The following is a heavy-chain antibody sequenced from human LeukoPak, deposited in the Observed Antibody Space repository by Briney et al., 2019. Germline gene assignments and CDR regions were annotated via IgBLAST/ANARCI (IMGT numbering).Heavy chain of an antibody. CDR1: GGSISTYY. CDR2: IYYSGST. CDR3: ARENYYYYGMDV. Sequence: NTSETLSLTCTVSGGSISTYYWSWIRQPPGKGLEWIGYIYYSGSTNYNPSLKSRITISVDTSKNQFSLKLNSVTAADTAVYYCARENYYYYGMDVWGQGTTVTVSS. J-gene: IGHJ6*02. V-gene: IGHV4-59*01.